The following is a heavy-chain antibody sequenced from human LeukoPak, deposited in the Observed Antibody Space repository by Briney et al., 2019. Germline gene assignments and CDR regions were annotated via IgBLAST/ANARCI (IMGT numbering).Heavy chain of an antibody. V-gene: IGHV4-39*07. Sequence: SETLSLTCTVSGGSITSSSYYWGWIRQPPGKGLEWIGTIYYGGNTYYNPSLKSRVTISLGRSKNQFSLKLSSVTDADTAVYYCARYHNGYDDYWGQGSLVTVSS. CDR3: ARYHNGYDDY. CDR2: IYYGGNT. CDR1: GGSITSSSYY. D-gene: IGHD5-12*01. J-gene: IGHJ4*02.